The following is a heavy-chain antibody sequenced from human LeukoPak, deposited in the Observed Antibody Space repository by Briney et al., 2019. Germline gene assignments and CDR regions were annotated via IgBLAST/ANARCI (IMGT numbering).Heavy chain of an antibody. Sequence: PGGSLRLSCAASGFTFSSYSMNWVRQAPGKGLEWVSSISSSSSYIYYADSVKGRFTISRDNAKNSLYLQMNSLRAEDTAVYYSARGGSSGWYFDYWGQGTLVTVSS. CDR1: GFTFSSYS. V-gene: IGHV3-21*01. D-gene: IGHD6-19*01. CDR3: ARGGSSGWYFDY. J-gene: IGHJ4*02. CDR2: ISSSSSYI.